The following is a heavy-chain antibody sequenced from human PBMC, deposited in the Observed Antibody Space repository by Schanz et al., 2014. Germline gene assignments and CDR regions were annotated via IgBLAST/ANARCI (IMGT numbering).Heavy chain of an antibody. V-gene: IGHV1-2*02. CDR2: INPNSGGT. CDR3: ARVYRWQHILGHFDS. Sequence: QVQLVQSGAEVKKPGASVKVSCKASGYTFTGYYMHWVRQAPGQGLEWMGRINPNSGGTNYAQKFQGRVTMTRTISESTAYMDLSRLTSDDTAVYYCARVYRWQHILGHFDSWGQGSLVTVSS. J-gene: IGHJ4*02. D-gene: IGHD6-13*01. CDR1: GYTFTGYY.